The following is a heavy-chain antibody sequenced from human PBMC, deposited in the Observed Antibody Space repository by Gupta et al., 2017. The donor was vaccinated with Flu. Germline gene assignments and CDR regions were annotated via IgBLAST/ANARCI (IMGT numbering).Heavy chain of an antibody. CDR3: ARTTFCSSTSCYGRPYDY. J-gene: IGHJ4*02. D-gene: IGHD2-2*01. Sequence: GRFTISRDNSKNTLYLQMNSLRAEDTAVHYCARTTFCSSTSCYGRPYDYWGQGTLVTVSS. V-gene: IGHV3-30*07.